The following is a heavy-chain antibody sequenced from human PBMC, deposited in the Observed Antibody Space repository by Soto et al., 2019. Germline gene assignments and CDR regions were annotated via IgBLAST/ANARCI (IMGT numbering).Heavy chain of an antibody. D-gene: IGHD6-19*01. J-gene: IGHJ6*02. CDR1: GFTFSDYY. CDR3: AKRRTVAGYYYYYGMDV. CDR2: ISSSGSTI. V-gene: IGHV3-11*01. Sequence: GGSLRLSCAASGFTFSDYYMSWIRQAPGKGLEWVSYISSSGSTIYYADSVKGRFTISRDNAKNSLYLQMNSLRAEDTAVYYCAKRRTVAGYYYYYGMDVWGQGTTVTVSS.